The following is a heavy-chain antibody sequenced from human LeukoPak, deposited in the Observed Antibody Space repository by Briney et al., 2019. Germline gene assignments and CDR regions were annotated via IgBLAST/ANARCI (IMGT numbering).Heavy chain of an antibody. CDR1: GFTLSSHD. J-gene: IGHJ4*02. Sequence: GGSLRLFCAASGFTLSSHDIHWVRQATGKGLEWVSGIGVAGDTYYTGSVKGRFTISRENAKNSLYLQMNSLRAGDTAVYYCARVNPHLSAFDYWGQGTLVTVSS. D-gene: IGHD3-16*02. V-gene: IGHV3-13*04. CDR3: ARVNPHLSAFDY. CDR2: IGVAGDT.